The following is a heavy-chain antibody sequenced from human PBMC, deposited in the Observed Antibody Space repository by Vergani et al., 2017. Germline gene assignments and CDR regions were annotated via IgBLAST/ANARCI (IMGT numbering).Heavy chain of an antibody. CDR3: ARANYDFWSGYYTDNYYYYMDV. D-gene: IGHD3-3*01. Sequence: QVQLQESGPGLVKPSETLSLTCTVSGGSISSYYWSWIRQPPGKGLEWIGYIYYSGSTNYNPSLKSRVTISVDTSKIQFSLKLSSVTAADTAVYYCARANYDFWSGYYTDNYYYYMDVWGKGTTVTVSS. V-gene: IGHV4-59*01. CDR2: IYYSGST. J-gene: IGHJ6*03. CDR1: GGSISSYY.